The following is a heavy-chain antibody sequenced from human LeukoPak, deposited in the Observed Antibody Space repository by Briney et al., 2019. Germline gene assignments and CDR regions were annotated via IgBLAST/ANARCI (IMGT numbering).Heavy chain of an antibody. V-gene: IGHV3-48*01. CDR1: GFTFSSYS. Sequence: GGSLRLSCAASGFTFSSYSMNWVRQAPGKGLEWVSYISSSSSTMYYADSVKGRFTISGDNAKNSLYVQLNSLRAEDTAVYYCARAGAYRFDYWGQGALVTVSS. J-gene: IGHJ4*02. D-gene: IGHD3-16*01. CDR2: ISSSSSTM. CDR3: ARAGAYRFDY.